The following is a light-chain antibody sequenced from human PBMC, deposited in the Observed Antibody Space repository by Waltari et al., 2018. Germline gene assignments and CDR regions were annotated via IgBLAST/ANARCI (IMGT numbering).Light chain of an antibody. J-gene: IGLJ1*01. CDR2: EVS. CDR3: SSYTTSSAPGV. Sequence: QSALTQPASVSGSPGQSITISCSGPASAVGSYDFVSWYQQHPGKAPHLIIYEVSNRPSGISNRFSASKSGNTASLTISGLQAEDEADYYCSSYTTSSAPGVFGTGTRVTVL. CDR1: ASAVGSYDF. V-gene: IGLV2-14*01.